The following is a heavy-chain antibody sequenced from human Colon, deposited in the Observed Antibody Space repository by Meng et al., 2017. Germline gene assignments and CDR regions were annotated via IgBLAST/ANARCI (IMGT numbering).Heavy chain of an antibody. CDR3: ARDYWGSLDF. J-gene: IGHJ4*02. D-gene: IGHD3-16*01. CDR2: ARIDYANN. V-gene: IGHV4-61*08. CDR1: GASVRSSDHQ. Sequence: LRLEESGPGGGRLAETLALLVASCGASVRSSDHQGGRVRQPPGKGLEWIGYARIDYANNNYNPSLKSRVNVSLDTSKNQFSLNVRSVTAADTAVYYCARDYWGSLDFWGQGTLVTVSS.